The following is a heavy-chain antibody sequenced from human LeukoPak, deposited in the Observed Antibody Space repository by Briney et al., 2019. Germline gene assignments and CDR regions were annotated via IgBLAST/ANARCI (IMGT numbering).Heavy chain of an antibody. CDR2: IYKSGST. V-gene: IGHV4-61*02. Sequence: SSQTLSLTCTVSGGSISSGTYYWSWIRQPAGKGLEGIGRIYKSGSTNYNSSLKSRGTMSVDTSKNQFSLNLSSVTAADTAVYYCARVNLEYGDYAYFDYWGQGTLVTVSS. CDR3: ARVNLEYGDYAYFDY. CDR1: GGSISSGTYY. D-gene: IGHD4-17*01. J-gene: IGHJ4*02.